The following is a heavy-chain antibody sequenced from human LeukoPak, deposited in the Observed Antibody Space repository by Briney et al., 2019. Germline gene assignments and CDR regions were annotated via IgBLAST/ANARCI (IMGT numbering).Heavy chain of an antibody. J-gene: IGHJ3*02. CDR1: GASISSGCYY. Sequence: PSETLSLTCTVSGASISSGCYYWSWLRQHPGKGLEWIGYIYYSGSTYYNPSLKSRVTISVDTSKNQFSLKLSSVTAADTAVYYCARDELHYYDSTGSAFDIWGHGTMVTVSS. D-gene: IGHD3-22*01. CDR3: ARDELHYYDSTGSAFDI. V-gene: IGHV4-31*03. CDR2: IYYSGST.